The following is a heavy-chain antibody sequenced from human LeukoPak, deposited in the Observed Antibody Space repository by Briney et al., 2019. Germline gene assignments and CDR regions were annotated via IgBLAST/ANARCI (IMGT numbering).Heavy chain of an antibody. Sequence: SETLSLTCAVYGGSFSGYYWSWIRQPPGKGLEWIGEINHSGSTNYNPSLKSRVTISVDTSKNQFSLKLSSVTAADTAVYYCARAPVDWNYYGWFDPWGQGTLVTVSS. D-gene: IGHD1-7*01. CDR3: ARAPVDWNYYGWFDP. CDR2: INHSGST. J-gene: IGHJ5*02. CDR1: GGSFSGYY. V-gene: IGHV4-34*01.